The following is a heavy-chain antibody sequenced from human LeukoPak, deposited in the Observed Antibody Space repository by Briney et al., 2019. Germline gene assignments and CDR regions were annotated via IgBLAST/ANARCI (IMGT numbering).Heavy chain of an antibody. J-gene: IGHJ4*02. CDR1: GGSISSGGYS. CDR3: ARTYYYDSSIDY. Sequence: PSETLSLTCAVSGGSISSGGYSWSWIRQPPGEGLEWIGYIYHSGSTYYNPSLKSRVTISVDRSKNQFSLKLSSVTAADTAVYYCARTYYYDSSIDYWGQGTLVTVSS. CDR2: IYHSGST. V-gene: IGHV4-30-2*01. D-gene: IGHD3-22*01.